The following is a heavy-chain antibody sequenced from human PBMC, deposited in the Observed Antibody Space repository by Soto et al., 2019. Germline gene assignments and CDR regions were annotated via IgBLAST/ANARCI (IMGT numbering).Heavy chain of an antibody. CDR1: GGSISSGGYS. D-gene: IGHD3-10*01. J-gene: IGHJ4*02. Sequence: PSETLSLTCAVSGGSISSGGYSWSWIRQPPGKGLEWIGYIYHSGSTYYNPSLKSRVTISVDRSKNQFSLKLSSVTAADTAVYYCARVTNGSGNDYWGQGTLVTVSS. V-gene: IGHV4-30-2*01. CDR2: IYHSGST. CDR3: ARVTNGSGNDY.